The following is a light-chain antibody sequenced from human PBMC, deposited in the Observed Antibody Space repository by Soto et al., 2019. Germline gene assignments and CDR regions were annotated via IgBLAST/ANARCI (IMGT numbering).Light chain of an antibody. J-gene: IGLJ2*01. V-gene: IGLV2-14*01. Sequence: QSALTQPASVSGSPGQSITISCTGPSSDVGGYNYVSWYQQHPGIAPKLMIYEVSNRPSGVSDRFSGSKSGNTASLTISGLQAEDEADYYCSSYTSSTIVVFGGGTKLTVL. CDR1: SSDVGGYNY. CDR3: SSYTSSTIVV. CDR2: EVS.